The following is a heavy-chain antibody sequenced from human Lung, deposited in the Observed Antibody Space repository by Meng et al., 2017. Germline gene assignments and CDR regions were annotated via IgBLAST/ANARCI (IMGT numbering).Heavy chain of an antibody. CDR2: MSFDGAQI. CDR1: GFTFNTYA. V-gene: IGHV3-30*01. J-gene: IGHJ2*01. Sequence: QVGLVESGGGVGQPGGSLRLSFAASGFTFNTYAMHWVRQAPGKGLEWVSLMSFDGAQIYYSDSVRGRFTISRDNSKNTLYLQMNSLRAEDTAVYYCARDKPPNDVWGRGTLVTVSS. CDR3: ARDKPPNDV.